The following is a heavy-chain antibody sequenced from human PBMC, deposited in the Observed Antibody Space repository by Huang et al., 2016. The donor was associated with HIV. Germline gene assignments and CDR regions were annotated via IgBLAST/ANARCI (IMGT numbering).Heavy chain of an antibody. V-gene: IGHV3-74*01. CDR1: GFSISSYW. CDR2: INREGSST. CDR3: ARDPRIQSWLNFFDY. Sequence: EVQLVESGGGLVQPGGSLRLSCAASGFSISSYWMHWVRQAPGKGVGWVSRINREGSSTSYADSVKGQFTIARDNAKNTLYLQMNSLRAEDTAVYYCARDPRIQSWLNFFDYWGQGTLVSVSS. D-gene: IGHD3-22*01. J-gene: IGHJ4*02.